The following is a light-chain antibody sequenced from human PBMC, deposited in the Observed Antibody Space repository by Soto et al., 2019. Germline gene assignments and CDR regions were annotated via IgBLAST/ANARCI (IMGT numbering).Light chain of an antibody. V-gene: IGKV3-20*01. CDR2: GAS. Sequence: EIVLTQSPGTLSLSPGERATLSCRASQSVSSSYVAWYQQKPGQAPRLLIYGASSRGTGIPDRFSGSGSGTVFTLTISRLEPEDFAVYYCQQYGSSPGTFGQGTKVEIK. CDR1: QSVSSSY. J-gene: IGKJ1*01. CDR3: QQYGSSPGT.